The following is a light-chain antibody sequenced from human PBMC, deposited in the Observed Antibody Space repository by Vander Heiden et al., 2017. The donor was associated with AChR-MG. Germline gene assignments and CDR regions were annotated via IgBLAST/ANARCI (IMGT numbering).Light chain of an antibody. V-gene: IGLV1-44*01. Sequence: QSVLTQPPSASGTPGQSGTISCSGSSSNMGSNTVNWCQQHPGTAPKLLIYSNNQRRSGVPDRFSGSKSGTAASLAISGLQSEDEADYYCAAWDDSLNGVVFGGGTKLTVL. CDR1: SSNMGSNT. CDR2: SNN. J-gene: IGLJ2*01. CDR3: AAWDDSLNGVV.